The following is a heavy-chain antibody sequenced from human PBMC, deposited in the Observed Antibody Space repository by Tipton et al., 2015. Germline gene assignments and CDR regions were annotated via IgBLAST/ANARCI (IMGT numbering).Heavy chain of an antibody. CDR3: ARLGPYGAVHPPVDS. Sequence: GLVKPSQTLSLVCAISGDSVSSYSAAWNWIRQSPSRGLEWLGRTWYNPNLIKEYAVSVKSRITITPDTSKSQFSLKLSSVTAADTAVYYCARLGPYGAVHPPVDSWGQGTLVTVSS. CDR2: TWYNPNLIK. CDR1: GDSVSSYSAA. J-gene: IGHJ4*02. V-gene: IGHV6-1*01. D-gene: IGHD4-17*01.